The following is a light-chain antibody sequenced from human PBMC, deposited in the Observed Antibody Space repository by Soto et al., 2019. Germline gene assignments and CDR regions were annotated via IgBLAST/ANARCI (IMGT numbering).Light chain of an antibody. Sequence: DIQMTQSPSTLSASVGDRVTITCRASQSVSRSLAWSQQKPGKPPKLLIYKASTLESGVPSRFSGSASGTAFTLTISSLQPDNFATYYCQQYSDYSPYTFGQGTQLESK. CDR1: QSVSRS. CDR3: QQYSDYSPYT. J-gene: IGKJ2*01. V-gene: IGKV1-5*03. CDR2: KAS.